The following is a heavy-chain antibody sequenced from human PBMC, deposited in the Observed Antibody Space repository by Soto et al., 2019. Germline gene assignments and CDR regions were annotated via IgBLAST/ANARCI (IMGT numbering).Heavy chain of an antibody. CDR1: GGSISSSSYY. Sequence: PSETLSLTCTVSGGSISSSSYYWGWIRQPPGKGLEWIGSIHYGGNTYYNPSFKSRVTTSLDTSKNRFSLKLSSVTAADTAVYYCTRPFGTTTFYFAMDVWGQGTTVTAP. J-gene: IGHJ6*02. CDR3: TRPFGTTTFYFAMDV. D-gene: IGHD1-7*01. V-gene: IGHV4-39*01. CDR2: IHYGGNT.